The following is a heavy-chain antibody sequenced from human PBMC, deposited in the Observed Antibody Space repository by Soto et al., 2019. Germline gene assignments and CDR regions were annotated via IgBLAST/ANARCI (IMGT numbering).Heavy chain of an antibody. D-gene: IGHD4-17*01. Sequence: QVQLQESGPGLVKPSQTLSLTCTVSGGSISSGDYYWGWFRQPPGKGLEWIGYIYYSGSTYYTPSLKSRVTISVDTSKNQFSLKLSSVTAADTAVYYCAREPTLYGDHRYFDLWGRGTLVTVSS. CDR1: GGSISSGDYY. CDR2: IYYSGST. CDR3: AREPTLYGDHRYFDL. V-gene: IGHV4-30-4*01. J-gene: IGHJ2*01.